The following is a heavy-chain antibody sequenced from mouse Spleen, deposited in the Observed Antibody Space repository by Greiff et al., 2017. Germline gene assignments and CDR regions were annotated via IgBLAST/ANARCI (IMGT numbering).Heavy chain of an antibody. CDR2: IYPGSGST. CDR1: GYTFTSYW. J-gene: IGHJ2*01. V-gene: IGHV1-55*01. Sequence: QVQLQQPGAELVKPGASVKMSCKASGYTFTSYWITFVKQRPGQGLEWIGDIYPGSGSTNYNEKFKSKATLTVDTSSSTAYMQLSSLTSEDSAVYYCARHNIYYGYDNWGQGTTLTVSS. D-gene: IGHD2-2*01. CDR3: ARHNIYYGYDN.